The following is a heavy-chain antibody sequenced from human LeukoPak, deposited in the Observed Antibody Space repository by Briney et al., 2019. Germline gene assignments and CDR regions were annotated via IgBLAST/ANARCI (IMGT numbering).Heavy chain of an antibody. Sequence: SETLSLTCTVSGGSISSSSYYWGWIRQPPGKGLEWIGSVYYSGSTYYNPSLKSRVTISVETAKDRFSLKLSPVTAADTDVYYCAPHSSGYDSGNDAFDIWGQGTMPTVSS. CDR2: VYYSGST. D-gene: IGHD3-22*01. CDR1: GGSISSSSYY. CDR3: APHSSGYDSGNDAFDI. J-gene: IGHJ3*02. V-gene: IGHV4-39*07.